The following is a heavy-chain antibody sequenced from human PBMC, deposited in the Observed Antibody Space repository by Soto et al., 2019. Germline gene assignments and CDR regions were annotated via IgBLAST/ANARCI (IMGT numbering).Heavy chain of an antibody. V-gene: IGHV1-69*01. Sequence: QVQLVQSGAEVKTPGSSVKVSCKASGGNFNRFSIYWVRHAPGQGLEWMGGIIPMSGRPNYAQRFQVRVTFSADQSTNTVYMEVNSLTYEDTAVYYCTRMGRQSANWFDPLGQGTLVTVSS. J-gene: IGHJ5*02. CDR1: GGNFNRFS. CDR3: TRMGRQSANWFDP. CDR2: IIPMSGRP.